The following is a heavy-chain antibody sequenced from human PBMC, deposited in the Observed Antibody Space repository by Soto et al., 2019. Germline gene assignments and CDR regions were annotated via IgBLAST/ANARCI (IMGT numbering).Heavy chain of an antibody. D-gene: IGHD4-4*01. Sequence: SQTLCLTCTIFRGSINSYCLLEIRQPPGKGLEGIAYIFDSGKANYNPSLKSRVTISVDTSKNQFSLKLTSVTAADTAVYYCARHRRTTVAKFYFDNWGQGALVTSPQ. CDR3: ARHRRTTVAKFYFDN. CDR2: IFDSGKA. CDR1: RGSINSYC. V-gene: IGHV4-59*08. J-gene: IGHJ4*02.